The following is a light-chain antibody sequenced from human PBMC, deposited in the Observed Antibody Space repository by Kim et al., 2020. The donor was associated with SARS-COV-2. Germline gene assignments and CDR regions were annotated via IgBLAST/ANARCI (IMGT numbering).Light chain of an antibody. J-gene: IGKJ2*01. CDR1: QSVSNN. CDR2: GAS. Sequence: EIVMTQSPATLSVSPGERATLSCRASQSVSNNLAWYQQKPGQAPRLLIYGASTRAAGIPARFSGSGSGTEFTLAINGLQSEDFALYYCQQYNNWPRTFGQGTELEI. CDR3: QQYNNWPRT. V-gene: IGKV3-15*01.